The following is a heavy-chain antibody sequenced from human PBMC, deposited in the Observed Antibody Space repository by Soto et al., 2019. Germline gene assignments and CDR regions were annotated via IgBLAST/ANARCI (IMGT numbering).Heavy chain of an antibody. Sequence: VGSLRLSCAASGFTFNSHTMNWVRQAPGKGLEWLSYISDSSATIYYADSVRGRFIISRDNARNSLHLQMNSLRAEDTAVYNWNDYWGQGTLVTVSS. CDR1: GFTFNSHT. V-gene: IGHV3-48*01. CDR2: ISDSSATI. J-gene: IGHJ4*02. CDR3: NDY.